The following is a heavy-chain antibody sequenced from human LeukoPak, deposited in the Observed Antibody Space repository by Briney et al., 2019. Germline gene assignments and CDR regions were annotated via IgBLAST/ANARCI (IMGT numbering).Heavy chain of an antibody. CDR1: GGSISSSSYY. V-gene: IGHV4-39*01. Sequence: SESLSLTCTVSGGSISSSSYYWGWIRQPPGKGLEWIGSIYYSGSTYYNPSLKSRVTISVDTSKNQFSLKLSSVTAADTAVYYCARMGLRYYYYYMDVWGKGTTVTVSS. CDR3: ARMGLRYYYYYMDV. D-gene: IGHD5-12*01. CDR2: IYYSGST. J-gene: IGHJ6*03.